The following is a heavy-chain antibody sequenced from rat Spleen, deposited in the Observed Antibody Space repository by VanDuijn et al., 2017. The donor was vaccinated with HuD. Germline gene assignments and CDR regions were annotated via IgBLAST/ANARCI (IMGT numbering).Heavy chain of an antibody. D-gene: IGHD1-9*01. CDR3: TRGTYYRH. Sequence: EVQLVESGGGLVQPGRSLKVSCAASGFTFSDYFMTWIRQAPGGGLDWVASITNTGSRTYYPDSVKGRFTISRDDAKSTLYLQMNSLRSEDTATYYCTRGTYYRHWGQGVMVTVSS. J-gene: IGHJ2*01. CDR1: GFTFSDYF. CDR2: ITNTGSRT. V-gene: IGHV5-31*01.